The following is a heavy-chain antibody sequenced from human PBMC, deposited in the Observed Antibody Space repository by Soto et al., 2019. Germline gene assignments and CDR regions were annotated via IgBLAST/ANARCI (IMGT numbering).Heavy chain of an antibody. D-gene: IGHD2-2*01. CDR2: INPNGDTT. CDR3: AREGATAAKMFDY. CDR1: GYTLSNYY. J-gene: IGHJ4*02. Sequence: GASVKVSCKASGYTLSNYYMHWLRQAPGQGLEWMGGINPNGDTTYYAQKFLGRLTVTRDTSTSTVYMELSSLRSDDTAVYYCAREGATAAKMFDYWGQGTLVTVSS. V-gene: IGHV1-46*01.